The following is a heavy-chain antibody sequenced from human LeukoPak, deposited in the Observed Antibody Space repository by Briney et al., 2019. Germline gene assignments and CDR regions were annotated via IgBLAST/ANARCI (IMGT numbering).Heavy chain of an antibody. CDR2: IVVGSGNT. V-gene: IGHV1-58*02. CDR3: AGQGYSYGDAFDI. D-gene: IGHD5-18*01. CDR1: GFTFTSSA. J-gene: IGHJ3*02. Sequence: GTSVKVSCKASGFTFTSSAMQWVRQARGQRLEWIGWIVVGSGNTNYAQKFQERVTITRDMSTSTAYMELSSLRSEDTAVYYCAGQGYSYGDAFDIWGQGTMVTVSP.